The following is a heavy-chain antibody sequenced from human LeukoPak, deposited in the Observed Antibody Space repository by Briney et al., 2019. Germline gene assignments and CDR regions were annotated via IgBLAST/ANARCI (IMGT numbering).Heavy chain of an antibody. J-gene: IGHJ4*02. Sequence: AGGSLRLSCAASGFTFSSYAMSWVRQAPGKGLEWIGSIYYSGSTYCNPSLKSRVTISVDTSKNQFSLKLSSVTAADTAVYYCARLRGDLFDYWGQGTLVTVSS. CDR3: ARLRGDLFDY. V-gene: IGHV4-39*01. D-gene: IGHD3-10*01. CDR2: IYYSGST. CDR1: GFTFSSYA.